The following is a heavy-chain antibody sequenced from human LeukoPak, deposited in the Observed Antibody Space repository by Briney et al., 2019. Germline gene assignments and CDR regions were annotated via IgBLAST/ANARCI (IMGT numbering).Heavy chain of an antibody. CDR1: GFTFDDYA. Sequence: GGSLRLSCAASGFTFDDYAMRWVRQAPGKGLEWVSGNSWNSGSIGYADSVKGRFTISRDNAKNSLYLQMNSLRAEDTALYYCAKDMGIIAVAGYLDYWGQGTLVTVSS. J-gene: IGHJ4*02. D-gene: IGHD6-19*01. CDR3: AKDMGIIAVAGYLDY. V-gene: IGHV3-9*01. CDR2: NSWNSGSI.